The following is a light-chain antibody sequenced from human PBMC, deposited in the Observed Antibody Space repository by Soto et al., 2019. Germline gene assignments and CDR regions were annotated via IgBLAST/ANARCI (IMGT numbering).Light chain of an antibody. Sequence: DIQMTQSPYTLSPSVGDRVSITCRASQSISGSLAWYQQKPGKAPKLLIYDASSLESGVPSRFSGSGSGTEFSLTISRLQPDDFATYYCQQYNSYSVNAFGQGTKLEIK. CDR3: QQYNSYSVNA. CDR1: QSISGS. J-gene: IGKJ2*01. CDR2: DAS. V-gene: IGKV1-5*01.